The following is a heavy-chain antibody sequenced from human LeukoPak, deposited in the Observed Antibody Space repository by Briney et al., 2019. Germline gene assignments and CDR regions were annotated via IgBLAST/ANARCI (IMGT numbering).Heavy chain of an antibody. V-gene: IGHV3-52*01. CDR1: GFTFSNSW. CDR2: IKCDGSEK. Sequence: PGGSLRLSCAASGFTFSNSWMHWVCQAPEKGLEWVADIKCDGSEKCYVDSVKGRFTISRDNAKNSLYLQVNSLRAEDMTVYYCVRGVGSSTSCYVRAFDVWGQGTMVTVSS. D-gene: IGHD2-2*01. CDR3: VRGVGSSTSCYVRAFDV. J-gene: IGHJ3*01.